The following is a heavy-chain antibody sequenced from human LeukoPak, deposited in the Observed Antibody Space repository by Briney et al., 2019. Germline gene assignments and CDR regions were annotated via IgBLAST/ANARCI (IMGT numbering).Heavy chain of an antibody. Sequence: SETLSLTCAVYGGSSSGYYWSWIRQPPGKGLEWIGEINHSGSTNYNPSLKSRVTISVDTSKNQFSLKLSSVTAADTAVYYCARPYSSGWYGIFDYWGQGTLVTVSS. J-gene: IGHJ4*02. CDR2: INHSGST. CDR3: ARPYSSGWYGIFDY. CDR1: GGSSSGYY. D-gene: IGHD6-19*01. V-gene: IGHV4-34*01.